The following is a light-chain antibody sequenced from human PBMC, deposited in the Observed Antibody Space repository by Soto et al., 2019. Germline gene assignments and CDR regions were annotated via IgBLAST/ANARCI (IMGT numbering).Light chain of an antibody. J-gene: IGKJ4*01. CDR2: AAS. V-gene: IGKV1-27*01. CDR3: QKYNSAPLT. CDR1: QGIGVY. Sequence: DIQMTQSPSALSASLGDRVTSTCRASQGIGVYLACVRQKPGYVPNLLIYAASTLQSGVPSRFSGSESGTDFTLTISSLQPEDVATYYCQKYNSAPLTFGGGTKVELK.